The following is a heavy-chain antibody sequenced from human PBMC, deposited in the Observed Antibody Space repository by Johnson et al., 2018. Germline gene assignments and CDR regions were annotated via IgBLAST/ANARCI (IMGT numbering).Heavy chain of an antibody. D-gene: IGHD3-10*01. V-gene: IGHV3-9*01. CDR3: AKDNGHGEHWYYYSGMDV. CDR2: ISWKSGLV. CDR1: GFTFDDYA. Sequence: VQLVQSGGGLVQPGRSLRLSCAASGFTFDDYAMHWVRQVPGKGLEWLSRISWKSGLVDYAASVKGRFTISRDKAKNSLYLQLNSLRTEDTALYSCAKDNGHGEHWYYYSGMDVWGQGTTVIVSS. J-gene: IGHJ6*02.